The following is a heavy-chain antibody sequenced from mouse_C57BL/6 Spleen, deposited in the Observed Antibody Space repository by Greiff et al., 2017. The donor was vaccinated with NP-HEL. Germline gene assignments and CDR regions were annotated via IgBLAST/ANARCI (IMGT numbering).Heavy chain of an antibody. J-gene: IGHJ3*01. CDR3: ARRVNWEGGAWFAY. V-gene: IGHV1-18*01. CDR2: INPNNGGT. D-gene: IGHD4-1*01. Sequence: VQLQQSGPELVKPGASVKIPCKASGYTFTDYNMDWVKQSHGKSLEWIGDINPNNGGTIYNQKFKGKATLTVDKSSSTAYMELRSLTSEDTAVYYCARRVNWEGGAWFAYWGQGTLVTVSA. CDR1: GYTFTDYN.